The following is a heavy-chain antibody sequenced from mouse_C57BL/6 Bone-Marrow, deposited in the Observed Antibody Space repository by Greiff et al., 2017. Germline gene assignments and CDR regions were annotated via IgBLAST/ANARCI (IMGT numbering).Heavy chain of an antibody. Sequence: EVQVVESGGVLVKPGGSLKLSCAASGFTFSSYATSWVRQTPEKRLEWVATISDGGSYTYYPDNVKGRFTISRDNAKNNLYLQMSHLKSEDTAMYYCARVGLWGDYFDYWGQGTTLTVSS. CDR1: GFTFSSYA. CDR3: ARVGLWGDYFDY. J-gene: IGHJ2*01. CDR2: ISDGGSYT. D-gene: IGHD1-1*02. V-gene: IGHV5-4*01.